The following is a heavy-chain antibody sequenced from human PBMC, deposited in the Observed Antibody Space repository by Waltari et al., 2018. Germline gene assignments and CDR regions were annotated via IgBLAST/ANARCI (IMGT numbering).Heavy chain of an antibody. CDR2: IYYSGST. J-gene: IGHJ4*02. CDR3: ARTPDYGDYGIDY. Sequence: QLQLQESGPGLVTPSETLSLPGTVSGGSLNRSSSYLGLLRQPPGKGLEWIGVIYYSGSTYYNPSLKSRVTISVDTSKNQFSLKLSSVTAADTAVYYCARTPDYGDYGIDYWGQGTLVTVSS. V-gene: IGHV4-39*07. CDR1: GGSLNRSSSY. D-gene: IGHD4-17*01.